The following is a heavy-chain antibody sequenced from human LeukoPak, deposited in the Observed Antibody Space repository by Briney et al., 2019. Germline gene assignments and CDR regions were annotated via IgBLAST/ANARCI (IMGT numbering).Heavy chain of an antibody. V-gene: IGHV3-49*04. CDR3: TRDQDYYDSSGYYMEDYYYYYMDV. J-gene: IGHJ6*03. CDR1: GFTFGDYA. Sequence: GGSLRLSCTASGFTFGDYAMSWVRQAPGKGLEWVGFIRSKAYGGTTEYAASVKGRFTISRDDSKSIAYLQMNSLKTEDTAVYYCTRDQDYYDSSGYYMEDYYYYYMDVWGKGTTVTISS. D-gene: IGHD3-22*01. CDR2: IRSKAYGGTT.